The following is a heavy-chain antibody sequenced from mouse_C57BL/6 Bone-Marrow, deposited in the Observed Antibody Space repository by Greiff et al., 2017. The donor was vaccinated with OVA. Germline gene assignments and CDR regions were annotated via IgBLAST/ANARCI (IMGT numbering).Heavy chain of an antibody. CDR2: IDPSDSYT. D-gene: IGHD1-1*01. V-gene: IGHV1-69*01. CDR1: GYTFTSYW. J-gene: IGHJ2*01. Sequence: QVQLQQPGAELVMPGASVKLSCKASGYTFTSYWMHWVKQRPGQGLEWIGEIDPSDSYTNYNQKFKGKSTLTVDKSSSTAYMQLSSLTSEDSAVYYGAREDTMVVALYWFDYWGQGTTLTVSS. CDR3: AREDTMVVALYWFDY.